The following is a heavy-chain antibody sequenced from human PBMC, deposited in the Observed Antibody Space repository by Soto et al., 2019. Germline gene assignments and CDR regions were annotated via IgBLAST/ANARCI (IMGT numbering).Heavy chain of an antibody. Sequence: SETLSLTCTVSGGSISSSSYYWSWIRQPPGKGLEWIGYIYYSGSTNYNPSLKSRVTISVDTSKNQFSLKLSSVTAADTAVYYCARTVVVGATYFDYWGQGTLVTVSS. V-gene: IGHV4-61*01. CDR2: IYYSGST. D-gene: IGHD1-26*01. CDR3: ARTVVVGATYFDY. J-gene: IGHJ4*02. CDR1: GGSISSSSYY.